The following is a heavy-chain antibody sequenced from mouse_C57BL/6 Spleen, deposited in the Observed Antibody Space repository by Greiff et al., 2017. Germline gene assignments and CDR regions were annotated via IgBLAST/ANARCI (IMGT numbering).Heavy chain of an antibody. CDR2: ISSGSSTI. V-gene: IGHV5-17*01. CDR3: ARRDYYGSGFDY. Sequence: EVMLVESGGGLVKPGGSLKLSCAASGFTFSDYGMHWVRQAPEQGLEWVAYISSGSSTIYYADTVKGRFTISRDNAKNTLFLQMTILRSADTAMYYCARRDYYGSGFDYWGPGTTLTVSS. CDR1: GFTFSDYG. J-gene: IGHJ2*01. D-gene: IGHD1-1*01.